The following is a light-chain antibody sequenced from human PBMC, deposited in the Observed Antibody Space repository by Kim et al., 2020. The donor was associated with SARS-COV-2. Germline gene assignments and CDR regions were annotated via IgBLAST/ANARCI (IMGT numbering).Light chain of an antibody. J-gene: IGKJ4*01. Sequence: EIVLTQSLATLSLSPGERATLSCRASQSVSNNLAWYQQKPGQAPRLLIFDASKRATGIATRFSGSGSGTDFSLTISSLEPEDFAVYYCQQRGNWPTFGGGTKVDIK. CDR3: QQRGNWPT. CDR2: DAS. CDR1: QSVSNN. V-gene: IGKV3-11*01.